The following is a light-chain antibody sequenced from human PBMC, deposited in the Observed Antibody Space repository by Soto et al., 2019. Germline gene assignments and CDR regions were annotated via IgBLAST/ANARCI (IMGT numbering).Light chain of an antibody. CDR3: CTYEANYTFV. Sequence: QSVLTQPRSVSGSPGQSVTISCTGTSSDVGGYNYVSWYQQHPGKAPKLMIYAVSKRPSGVPSRFSGSKSGNTASLTISGVLAAEEAAYYCCTYEANYTFVFGGGTKLTVL. CDR1: SSDVGGYNY. J-gene: IGLJ2*01. V-gene: IGLV2-11*01. CDR2: AVS.